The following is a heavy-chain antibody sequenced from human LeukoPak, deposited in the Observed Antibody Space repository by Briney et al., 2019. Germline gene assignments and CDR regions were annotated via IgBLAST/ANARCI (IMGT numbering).Heavy chain of an antibody. V-gene: IGHV4-59*01. CDR3: ARAYGDYFDY. Sequence: SETLSLTCTVSGGSISSYYWSWIRQPPGKGLEWVGYIYYSGSTNYNPSLKSRVTISVDTSKNQFSLKLSSVTAADTAVYYCARAYGDYFDYWGQGTLVTVSS. J-gene: IGHJ4*02. CDR2: IYYSGST. CDR1: GGSISSYY. D-gene: IGHD4-17*01.